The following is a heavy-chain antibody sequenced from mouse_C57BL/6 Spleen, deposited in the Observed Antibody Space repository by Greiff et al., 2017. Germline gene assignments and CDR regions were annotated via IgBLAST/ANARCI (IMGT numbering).Heavy chain of an antibody. V-gene: IGHV1-69*01. J-gene: IGHJ2*01. CDR3: ARDYLYFDY. Sequence: LQQPGAELVMPGASVKLSCKASGYTFTSYWMHWVKQRPGQGLEWIGEIDPSDSYTNYNQKFKGKSTLTVDKSSSTAYMQLSSLTSEDSAVYYCARDYLYFDYWGQGTTLTVSS. CDR1: GYTFTSYW. CDR2: IDPSDSYT. D-gene: IGHD2-4*01.